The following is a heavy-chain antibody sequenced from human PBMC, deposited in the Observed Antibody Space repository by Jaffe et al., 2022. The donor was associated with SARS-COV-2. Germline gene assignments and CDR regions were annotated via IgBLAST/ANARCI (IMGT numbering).Heavy chain of an antibody. CDR1: GFTFSSYA. Sequence: EVQLLESGGGLVQPGGSLRLSCAASGFTFSSYAMSWVRQAPGKGLEWVSAISGSGGSTYYADSVKGRFTISRDNSKNTLYLQMNSLRAEDTAVYYCATNQGGLAVWHASVAFDIWGQGTMVTVSS. CDR3: ATNQGGLAVWHASVAFDI. CDR2: ISGSGGST. D-gene: IGHD6-19*01. V-gene: IGHV3-23*01. J-gene: IGHJ3*02.